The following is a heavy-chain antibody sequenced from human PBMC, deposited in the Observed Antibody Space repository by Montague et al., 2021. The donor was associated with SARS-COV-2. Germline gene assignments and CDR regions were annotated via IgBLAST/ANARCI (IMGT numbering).Heavy chain of an antibody. Sequence: SETLSLTCTVSGGSISNFYWTWIRSPPGKGLDWMWSISYTGSTNYNPSLKSRVAISVDTSKNQFSLKLTSVTAADTAFYYCARINPTGVDFWGQGTLVTVSS. J-gene: IGHJ4*02. V-gene: IGHV4-59*12. D-gene: IGHD1-14*01. CDR1: GGSISNFY. CDR2: ISYTGST. CDR3: ARINPTGVDF.